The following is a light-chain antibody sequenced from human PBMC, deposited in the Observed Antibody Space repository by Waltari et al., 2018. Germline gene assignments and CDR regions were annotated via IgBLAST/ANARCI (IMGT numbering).Light chain of an antibody. CDR1: SSDVGSYNL. V-gene: IGLV2-23*02. CDR3: CSYAGSSTLV. CDR2: EVS. Sequence: QSALTQPASVSGSPGQSITISCTGTSSDVGSYNLVSWYQQHPGKAPKLMIYEVSKRPSGVSNRFSGPKSGNTASLTISWLQAEDEADYYCCSYAGSSTLVFGGGTKLTVL. J-gene: IGLJ2*01.